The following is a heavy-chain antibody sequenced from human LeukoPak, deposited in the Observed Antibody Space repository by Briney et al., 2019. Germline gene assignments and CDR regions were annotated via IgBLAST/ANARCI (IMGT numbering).Heavy chain of an antibody. CDR3: AKKSLWSGPFDY. CDR1: GFTFSSYA. V-gene: IGHV3-23*01. D-gene: IGHD3-3*01. CDR2: ISGSRT. Sequence: PGGSLRLSCAASGFTFSSYAMSWVRQAPGKGLEWVSAISGSRTYYADSVKGRFTLSRDNSKNTLFLQMNSLRAEDTAVYFCAKKSLWSGPFDYWGQGSLVTVFS. J-gene: IGHJ4*02.